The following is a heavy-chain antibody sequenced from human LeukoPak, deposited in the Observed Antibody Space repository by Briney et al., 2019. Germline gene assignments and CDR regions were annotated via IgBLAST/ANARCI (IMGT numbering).Heavy chain of an antibody. J-gene: IGHJ4*02. CDR1: GFTFGSDW. Sequence: HPGGSLRLSCAASGFTFGSDWMTWVRQAAGEGLEWVANIKGDGSEKYYVDSVKGRFTISRDSAKNSLFLQMNSLRAEDTAVYYCASERPSSRWYDYWGQGTLVTVSS. CDR2: IKGDGSEK. D-gene: IGHD6-13*01. V-gene: IGHV3-7*01. CDR3: ASERPSSRWYDY.